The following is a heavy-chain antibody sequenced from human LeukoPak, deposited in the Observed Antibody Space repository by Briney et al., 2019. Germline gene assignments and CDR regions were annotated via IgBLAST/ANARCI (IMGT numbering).Heavy chain of an antibody. CDR1: GYTFTGHY. J-gene: IGHJ4*02. V-gene: IGHV1-2*02. Sequence: ASVKVSCKASGYTFTGHYMHWVRQAPGQGLEWMGWINPNSGGTNYAQKFQGRVTMTRDTSISTAYMELSRLRSDDTAVYYCARVLLGKGYGDFDYWGQGTLVTVSS. CDR3: ARVLLGKGYGDFDY. CDR2: INPNSGGT. D-gene: IGHD4-17*01.